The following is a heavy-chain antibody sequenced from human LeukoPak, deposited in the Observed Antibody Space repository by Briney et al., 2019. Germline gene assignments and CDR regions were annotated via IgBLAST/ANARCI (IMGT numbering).Heavy chain of an antibody. CDR3: TREVPYSSGYFDY. J-gene: IGHJ4*02. CDR1: GYTFTSFD. D-gene: IGHD3-22*01. Sequence: ASVKVSCKASGYTFTSFDINWVRQATGQGLEWMGWMNPNSSNTGYAQKFQGRVTMTRSTSANLAYMELTSLTSEDTAVYYCTREVPYSSGYFDYWGQGTLVTVSS. CDR2: MNPNSSNT. V-gene: IGHV1-8*01.